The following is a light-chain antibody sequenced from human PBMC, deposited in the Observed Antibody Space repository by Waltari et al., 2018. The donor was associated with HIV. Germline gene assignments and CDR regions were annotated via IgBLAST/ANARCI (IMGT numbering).Light chain of an antibody. Sequence: QSVLTQPPSASGTTGQGVTISCSGSKSNIGDNDVSCYLHLPEKAPKLLIETNKQRPAGFPARFAGSKSGTSASLAISGLRSDDGADYYCATWDDSLNGWAFGGGTKLTVL. V-gene: IGLV1-47*01. CDR1: KSNIGDND. CDR2: TNK. J-gene: IGLJ3*02. CDR3: ATWDDSLNGWA.